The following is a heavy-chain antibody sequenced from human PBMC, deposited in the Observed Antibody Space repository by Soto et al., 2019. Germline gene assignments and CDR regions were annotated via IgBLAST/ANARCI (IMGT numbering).Heavy chain of an antibody. CDR3: ARVLMVRGVIIMPRRINWFDP. Sequence: KPSETLSLTCAVYGGSFSGYYWSWIRQPPGKGLEWFVDINHSGSTNYNPSLKSRVTISVDTSKNQFSLLLSSVTAADTAVYYFARVLMVRGVIIMPRRINWFDPWGQGTLVTVSS. CDR1: GGSFSGYY. V-gene: IGHV4-34*01. J-gene: IGHJ5*02. D-gene: IGHD3-10*01. CDR2: INHSGST.